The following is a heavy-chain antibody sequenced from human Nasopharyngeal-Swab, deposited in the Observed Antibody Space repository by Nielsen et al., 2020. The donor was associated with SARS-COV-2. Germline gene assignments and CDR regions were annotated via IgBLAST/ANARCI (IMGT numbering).Heavy chain of an antibody. CDR1: GLSKNW. D-gene: IGHD6-19*01. Sequence: GESLKISCAASGLSKNWVHWVRQAPGKRLVWVSRINEDGTTTTYADAVKGRFAISRDNAKNTLYLQMNSLRADDTAMYYCASGLSGRDDFWGQGTLVTVAS. CDR3: ASGLSGRDDF. V-gene: IGHV3-74*03. J-gene: IGHJ4*02. CDR2: INEDGTTT.